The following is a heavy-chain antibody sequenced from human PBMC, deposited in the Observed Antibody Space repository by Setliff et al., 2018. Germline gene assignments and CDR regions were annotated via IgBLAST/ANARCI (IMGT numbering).Heavy chain of an antibody. CDR2: MNPNSGNT. CDR1: GYTFTSYD. V-gene: IGHV1-8*02. Sequence: GASVKVSCKASGYTFTSYDINWVRQATGQGLEWMGWMNPNSGNTGYAQKLQGRVTMTTDTSTSTAYMELRSLRSDDTAVYYCARVVGDYDYEDYYYYGMDVWGQGTTVTVSS. D-gene: IGHD4-17*01. J-gene: IGHJ6*02. CDR3: ARVVGDYDYEDYYYYGMDV.